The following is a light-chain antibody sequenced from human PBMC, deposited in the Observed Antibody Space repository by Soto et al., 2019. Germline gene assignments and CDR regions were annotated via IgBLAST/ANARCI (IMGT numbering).Light chain of an antibody. CDR2: DVN. V-gene: IGLV2-11*01. Sequence: QSVLTQPRSVSGSPGQSVTISCTGTSSDVGGYNYVSWYQQHPGKAPKLIIYDVNKRPSGVPDRFSGSKSGNTASLTISGLHADYEADDYCCSYAGSYTYWVFGGGTKLAVL. CDR1: SSDVGGYNY. J-gene: IGLJ3*02. CDR3: CSYAGSYTYWV.